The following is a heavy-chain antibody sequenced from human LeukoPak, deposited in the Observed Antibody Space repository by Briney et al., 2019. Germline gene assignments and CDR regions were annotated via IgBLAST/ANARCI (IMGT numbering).Heavy chain of an antibody. V-gene: IGHV4-59*01. J-gene: IGHJ4*02. CDR2: IYYSGST. D-gene: IGHD3-22*01. CDR1: GGSISSYY. CDR3: ARVPGLDSSGYYPFDY. Sequence: PSETLSLTCTVSGGSISSYYWSWIRQPPGKGLEWIGYIYYSGSTNYNPSLKSRVTISVDTSKNQFSLKLSSVTAADTAVYYCARVPGLDSSGYYPFDYWGQGTLVTVSS.